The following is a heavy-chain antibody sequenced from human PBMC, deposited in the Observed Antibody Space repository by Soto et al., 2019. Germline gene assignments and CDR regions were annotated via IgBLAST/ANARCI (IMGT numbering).Heavy chain of an antibody. D-gene: IGHD3-10*01. V-gene: IGHV4-30-2*01. CDR2: IYHSGSP. J-gene: IGHJ4*02. CDR3: ARGSRITMVRGAPCYFDY. Sequence: SETLSLTCAVSGGSISGGGYSWGWIRQPPGKGLEWIGYIYHSGSPYYNPSLKSRVTISVDRSKNQFSLKLSSVTAADTAVYYCARGSRITMVRGAPCYFDYWGQGTLVTVSS. CDR1: GGSISGGGYS.